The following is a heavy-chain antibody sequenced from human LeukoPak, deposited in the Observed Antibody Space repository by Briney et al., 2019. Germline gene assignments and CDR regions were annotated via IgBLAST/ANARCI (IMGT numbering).Heavy chain of an antibody. CDR3: ATGRITIFGVPYGQFDY. J-gene: IGHJ4*02. CDR1: GYTLTELS. D-gene: IGHD3-3*01. Sequence: ASVKVSCKVSGYTLTELSMHWVRQAPGKGLEWMGGFDPEDGETIYAQKSQGRVTMTEDTSTDTAYMELSSLRSEDTAVYYCATGRITIFGVPYGQFDYWGQGALVTVSS. CDR2: FDPEDGET. V-gene: IGHV1-24*01.